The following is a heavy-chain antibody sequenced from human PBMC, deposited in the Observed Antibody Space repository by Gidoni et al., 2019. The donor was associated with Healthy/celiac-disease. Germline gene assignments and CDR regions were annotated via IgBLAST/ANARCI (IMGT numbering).Heavy chain of an antibody. J-gene: IGHJ4*02. CDR2: ISYDGSNK. CDR3: AKTSLTIFGNQKSHFDC. V-gene: IGHV3-30*18. D-gene: IGHD3-3*01. CDR1: GFTFSSYG. Sequence: QVQLVESGGGVVQPGRSLRLSCAAPGFTFSSYGMHGVRQAPGKGLEWVAVISYDGSNKYYADSVKGRFTISRDNSKNTLYLQMNSLRAEDTAVYYCAKTSLTIFGNQKSHFDCWGQGTLVTVSS.